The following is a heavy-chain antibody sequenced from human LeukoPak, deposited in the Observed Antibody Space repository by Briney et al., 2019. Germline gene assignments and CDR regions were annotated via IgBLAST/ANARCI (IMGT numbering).Heavy chain of an antibody. Sequence: GGSLRLSCAASGFTFSSYGMHWVRQAPGKGLEWVAFIRYDGSNKYYADSVKGRFTISRDDSKNTLYLQMNSLRAEDTAVYYCARDRYYDTVTGYLGLELDYWGQGTLVTVSS. V-gene: IGHV3-30*02. CDR3: ARDRYYDTVTGYLGLELDY. J-gene: IGHJ4*02. CDR2: IRYDGSNK. D-gene: IGHD3-9*01. CDR1: GFTFSSYG.